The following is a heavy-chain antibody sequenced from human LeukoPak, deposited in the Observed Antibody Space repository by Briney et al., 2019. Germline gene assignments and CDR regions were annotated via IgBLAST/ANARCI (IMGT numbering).Heavy chain of an antibody. D-gene: IGHD1-26*01. CDR3: TTGYPLIVGATSGVY. CDR1: GFTFSNAW. Sequence: RGSLRLSCAASGFTFSNAWMSWVCQPPGKGLEWVGRIKSRSDGGTTDYAAPEKGTFTISRDDSKNTLYLQMNSLETEDTAVYYCTTGYPLIVGATSGVYWGEGPLVTVSS. J-gene: IGHJ4*02. V-gene: IGHV3-15*01. CDR2: IKSRSDGGTT.